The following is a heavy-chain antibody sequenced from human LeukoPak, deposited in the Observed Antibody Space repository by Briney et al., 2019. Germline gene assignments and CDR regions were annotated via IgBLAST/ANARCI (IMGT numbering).Heavy chain of an antibody. V-gene: IGHV4-61*09. D-gene: IGHD7-27*01. CDR2: IYRSGST. J-gene: IGHJ3*02. CDR1: GGSISSGSYY. Sequence: SETLSLTCTVSGGSISSGSYYWSWIRQPAGKRLEWIGHIYRSGSTNYNPSLKSRVTISVDTSKNQFSLKLSSVTAADTAVYYWARPSRMKLGRRGDAFDIWGQGTMVTVSS. CDR3: ARPSRMKLGRRGDAFDI.